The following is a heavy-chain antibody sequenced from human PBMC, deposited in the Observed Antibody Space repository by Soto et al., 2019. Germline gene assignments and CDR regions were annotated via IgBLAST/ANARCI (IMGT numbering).Heavy chain of an antibody. D-gene: IGHD1-26*01. J-gene: IGHJ6*01. CDR1: GYTLTELS. CDR3: ATCEGVGATYYYYGMDV. Sequence: GASVKVSCKVSGYTLTELSMHWVRQAPGKGLEWMGGFDPEDGETIYAQKFQGRVTMTEDTSTDTAYMELSSLRSEDTAEYYCATCEGVGATYYYYGMDVRGQGTTVTVAS. CDR2: FDPEDGET. V-gene: IGHV1-24*01.